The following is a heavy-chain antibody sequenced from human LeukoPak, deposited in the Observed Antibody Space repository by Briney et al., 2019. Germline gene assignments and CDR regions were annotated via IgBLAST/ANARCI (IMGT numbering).Heavy chain of an antibody. V-gene: IGHV3-7*05. CDR3: ARDTGYNTFDY. D-gene: IGHD5-24*01. CDR1: GFXXSXXX. J-gene: IGHJ4*02. CDR2: IKEDGSDK. Sequence: GGSLRLSCAASGFXXSXXXXXXVXXXPXKXXXXVANIKEDGSDKYYVDSVKGRFTISRDNAKNSLYLQMNSLRAEDTAVYYCARDTGYNTFDYWGQGTLVTVSS.